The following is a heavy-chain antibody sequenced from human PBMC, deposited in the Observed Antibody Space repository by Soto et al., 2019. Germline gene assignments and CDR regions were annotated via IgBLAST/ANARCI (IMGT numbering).Heavy chain of an antibody. CDR1: GDSVSSNSAS. D-gene: IGHD2-21*02. V-gene: IGHV6-1*01. CDR3: AREVVTAKRGFDY. CDR2: TYHRSMWYN. J-gene: IGHJ4*02. Sequence: SQTLSLTCVLSGDSVSSNSASWNWIRQSPSRGLEWLGRTYHRSMWYNDYALSVKGRITVNPDTSKNQFSLQLTSVTPEDTAVYYCAREVVTAKRGFDYWGQGTLVTVSS.